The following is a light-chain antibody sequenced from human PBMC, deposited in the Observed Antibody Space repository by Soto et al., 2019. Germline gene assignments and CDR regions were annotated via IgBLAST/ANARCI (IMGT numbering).Light chain of an antibody. Sequence: QSALTQPRAVSGSPGQSVTISCTGTNSDLGNHNYVSWFQQHPGKAHKLIIFDVTRRPSGVPDRFSGSQSGNRASLSISGLQAEDEADYYCCSYGDTNTVYVFGPGTKVTVX. CDR1: NSDLGNHNY. CDR3: CSYGDTNTVYV. J-gene: IGLJ1*01. V-gene: IGLV2-11*01. CDR2: DVT.